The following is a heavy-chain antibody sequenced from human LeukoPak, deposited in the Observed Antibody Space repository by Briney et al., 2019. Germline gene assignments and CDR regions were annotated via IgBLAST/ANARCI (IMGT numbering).Heavy chain of an antibody. V-gene: IGHV4-34*01. CDR1: GGSFSGYY. Sequence: SSETLSLTCAVYGGSFSGYYWSWIRQPPGKGLEWIGEINHSGSTNYNPSLKSRVTISVDTSKNQFSLKLSSVTAADRAVYYCARGVRTYIVVVPAAIPVWNYWGQGTLVTVSS. J-gene: IGHJ4*02. CDR2: INHSGST. CDR3: ARGVRTYIVVVPAAIPVWNY. D-gene: IGHD2-2*02.